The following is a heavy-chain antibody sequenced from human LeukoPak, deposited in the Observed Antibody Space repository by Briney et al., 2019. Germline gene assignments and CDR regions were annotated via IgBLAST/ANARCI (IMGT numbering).Heavy chain of an antibody. J-gene: IGHJ6*03. Sequence: PGGSLRLSCAASGFTVSSNYMSWVRQAPGKGLERVSVIYSGGSTYYADSVKGRFTISRDNSKNTLYLQMNSLRAEDTAVYYCARTNWYYYYMDVWGKGTTVTVSS. CDR1: GFTVSSNY. D-gene: IGHD7-27*01. CDR3: ARTNWYYYYMDV. V-gene: IGHV3-66*02. CDR2: IYSGGST.